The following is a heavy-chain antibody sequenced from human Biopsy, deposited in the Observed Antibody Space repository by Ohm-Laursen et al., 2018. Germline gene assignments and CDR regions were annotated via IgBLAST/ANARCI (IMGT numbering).Heavy chain of an antibody. CDR2: ISPYNDKT. V-gene: IGHV1-18*01. J-gene: IGHJ4*02. CDR3: ARVFCTSTTCYGLLDN. Sequence: ASVMVSCMVSGYTFTSYDISWVRQAPGQGLEWMGWISPYNDKTSYPPKLQDRVTMTADTSTNTAHMELRSLRSDDTAVYYCARVFCTSTTCYGLLDNWGQGTVVTVSS. CDR1: GYTFTSYD. D-gene: IGHD2/OR15-2a*01.